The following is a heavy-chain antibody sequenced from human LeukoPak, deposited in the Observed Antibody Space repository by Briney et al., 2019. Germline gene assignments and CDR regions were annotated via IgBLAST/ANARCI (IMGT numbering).Heavy chain of an antibody. J-gene: IGHJ4*02. Sequence: GGSLRLSCAASGFTFSSYAMSWVRQTPGKGLEWVSVISGSGVSTDYVDSVKGRFTISRDNSKNSLYLQMNSLKAEDTAVYYCARGAWWGFDYWGQGTLVTVSS. V-gene: IGHV3-23*01. CDR3: ARGAWWGFDY. CDR1: GFTFSSYA. D-gene: IGHD2-15*01. CDR2: ISGSGVST.